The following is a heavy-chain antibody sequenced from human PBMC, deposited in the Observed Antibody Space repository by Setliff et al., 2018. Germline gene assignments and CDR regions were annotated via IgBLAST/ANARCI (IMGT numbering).Heavy chain of an antibody. CDR3: AREGIAWGLRTISIAVFDY. CDR2: VYYSGST. D-gene: IGHD6-19*01. J-gene: IGHJ4*02. CDR1: GGSINSHY. V-gene: IGHV4-59*11. Sequence: SETLSLTCTVSGGSINSHYWGWIRQPPGKGLEWIGYVYYSGSTNYNPSLKSRVTISVDTSKTQFSLKLSSVTAADTAVYYCAREGIAWGLRTISIAVFDYWGQGTLVTVSS.